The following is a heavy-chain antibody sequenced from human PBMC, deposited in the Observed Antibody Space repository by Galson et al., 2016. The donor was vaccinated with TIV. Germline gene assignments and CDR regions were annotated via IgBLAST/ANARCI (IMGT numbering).Heavy chain of an antibody. Sequence: GLEWLGWISAYNGDIKSARKFQGRVTMTTDTSTNTAYMELRSLGSDDTAVYYCATELYCSSISCYYYYGLDVWGHGTTVTVSS. J-gene: IGHJ6*02. D-gene: IGHD2-2*01. CDR2: ISAYNGDI. CDR3: ATELYCSSISCYYYYGLDV. V-gene: IGHV1-18*01.